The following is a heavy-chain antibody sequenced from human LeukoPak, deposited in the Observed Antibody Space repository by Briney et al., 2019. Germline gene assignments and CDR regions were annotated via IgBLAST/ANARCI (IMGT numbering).Heavy chain of an antibody. V-gene: IGHV1-18*01. D-gene: IGHD2-2*02. J-gene: IGHJ4*02. CDR2: ISAYNGNT. Sequence: ASVKVSCKASGYTFTSYGISWVRQAPGQGLEWVGWISAYNGNTNYAQKLQGRVTMTTDTSTSTAYMELRSLRSDDTAVYYCARLAKCSTSCYTDFFDYWGQGTLVTVSS. CDR1: GYTFTSYG. CDR3: ARLAKCSTSCYTDFFDY.